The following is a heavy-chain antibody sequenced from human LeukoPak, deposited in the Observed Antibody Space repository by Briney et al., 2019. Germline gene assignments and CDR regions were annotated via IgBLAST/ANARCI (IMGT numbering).Heavy chain of an antibody. V-gene: IGHV3-9*01. CDR1: GFTFDDYA. CDR3: AKDTGAVAGPGAWFDP. J-gene: IGHJ5*02. Sequence: GGSLRLSCAASGFTFDDYAMHWVRQAPGKGLEWVSGISWNSGSIGYADSVKGRFTISRDNAKNSLYLQMNSLRAEDTALYYCAKDTGAVAGPGAWFDPWGQGTLVTVSS. D-gene: IGHD6-19*01. CDR2: ISWNSGSI.